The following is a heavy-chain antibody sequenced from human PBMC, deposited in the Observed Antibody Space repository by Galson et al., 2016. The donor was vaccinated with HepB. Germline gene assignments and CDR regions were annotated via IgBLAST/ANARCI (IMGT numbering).Heavy chain of an antibody. Sequence: SLRLSCAASGLTFSSHAMNWVRHAPGKGLEWVSAVNAGGDSTYYADSVTGRFTISRDNSKNTQYLQINSLRAEDTAVYYCAKEHSGYFDYWGQGTLVTVSS. CDR2: VNAGGDST. V-gene: IGHV3-23*01. J-gene: IGHJ4*02. CDR3: AKEHSGYFDY. D-gene: IGHD6-19*01. CDR1: GLTFSSHA.